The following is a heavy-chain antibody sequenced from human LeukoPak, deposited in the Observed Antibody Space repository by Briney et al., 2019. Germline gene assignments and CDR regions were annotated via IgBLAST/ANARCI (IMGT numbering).Heavy chain of an antibody. D-gene: IGHD2-8*02. CDR3: VRGKYRISIFCTAGACYPGAFDI. CDR2: IYASGST. J-gene: IGHJ3*02. Sequence: SETLSLTCTVSGGSISSYYWSWIRQPAGKGLEWIGRIYASGSTNYNPSLKSRVTMSVDTSKSQFSLKLISVTAADTAVYYCVRGKYRISIFCTAGACYPGAFDIWGQGTMATVSS. V-gene: IGHV4-4*07. CDR1: GGSISSYY.